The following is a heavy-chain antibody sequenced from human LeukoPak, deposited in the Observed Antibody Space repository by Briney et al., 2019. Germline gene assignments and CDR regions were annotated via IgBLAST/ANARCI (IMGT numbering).Heavy chain of an antibody. CDR1: GFTFSSYS. CDR3: ARSVNIPGTEYYMDV. D-gene: IGHD4-11*01. J-gene: IGHJ6*03. V-gene: IGHV3-48*04. CDR2: ISSSSSTI. Sequence: GGSLRLSCAASGFTFSSYSMNWVRRAPGKGLEWVSYISSSSSTIYYADSVKGRFTISRDNAKNSLYLQMNSLRAEDTAVYYCARSVNIPGTEYYMDVWGKGTTVTVSS.